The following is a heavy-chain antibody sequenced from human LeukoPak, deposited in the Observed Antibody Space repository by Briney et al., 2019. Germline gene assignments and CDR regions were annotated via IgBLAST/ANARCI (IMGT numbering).Heavy chain of an antibody. CDR2: ISGSGGST. V-gene: IGHV3-23*01. Sequence: GGSLRLSCAASGFTFSSYAMSWVRQAPGKGLEWVSAISGSGGSTYYADSVKGRFTISRDNSKNSLYLQMSSLRAEDTAVYYCVREYFYNSSGFRALRYWGQGTLVTVSS. CDR3: VREYFYNSSGFRALRY. D-gene: IGHD3-22*01. J-gene: IGHJ4*02. CDR1: GFTFSSYA.